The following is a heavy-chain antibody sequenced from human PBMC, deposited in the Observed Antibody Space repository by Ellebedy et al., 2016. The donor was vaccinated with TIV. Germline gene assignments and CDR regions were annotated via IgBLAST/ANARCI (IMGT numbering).Heavy chain of an antibody. J-gene: IGHJ6*02. CDR3: ARDPRDCSGGSCYSGYYYYGMDV. CDR2: IIPILGIA. V-gene: IGHV1-69*04. CDR1: GGTLSSYA. D-gene: IGHD2-15*01. Sequence: AASGKVSCKASGGTLSSYAISWVRQAPGQGLEWMGRIIPILGIANYEQKFQGRVTITADKSTSTAYMELSSLRSEDTAVYYCARDPRDCSGGSCYSGYYYYGMDVWGQGTTVTVSS.